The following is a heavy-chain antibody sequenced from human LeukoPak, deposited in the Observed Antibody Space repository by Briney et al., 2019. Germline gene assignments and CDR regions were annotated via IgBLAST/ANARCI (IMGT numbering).Heavy chain of an antibody. D-gene: IGHD6-13*01. CDR3: ARFSSIAAAFDY. V-gene: IGHV4-4*07. CDR2: IYTSGST. CDR1: GGSFSIYY. Sequence: PSETLSLTCTVSGGSFSIYYWTWIRHPAGKGLEWIGRIYTSGSTNYNPSLKSRVTMSVDTSKNQFSLKLSSVTAADTAVYYCARFSSIAAAFDYWGQGTLVTVSS. J-gene: IGHJ4*02.